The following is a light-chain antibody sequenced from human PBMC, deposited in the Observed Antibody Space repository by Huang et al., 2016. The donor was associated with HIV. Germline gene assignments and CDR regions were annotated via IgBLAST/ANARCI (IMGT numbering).Light chain of an antibody. CDR2: GAS. J-gene: IGKJ1*01. Sequence: DIQMTQSPSSLSASVGDRVTITCRASQGISNSLAWYQQKPGKAPKLLIYGASKLESGVPSRFSSSGSGTDYTLTISSLQPEDVAAYYCQQYYTTPRTFGQGTKVEIK. CDR1: QGISNS. CDR3: QQYYTTPRT. V-gene: IGKV1-NL1*01.